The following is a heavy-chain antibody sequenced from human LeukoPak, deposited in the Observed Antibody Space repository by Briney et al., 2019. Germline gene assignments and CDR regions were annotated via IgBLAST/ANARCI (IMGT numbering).Heavy chain of an antibody. V-gene: IGHV3-43*02. Sequence: GGSLRLSCAASGFTFDDYAMHWVRQPPGKGLEWVSLISGDGGSTYYADSVKGRFTISRDNAENSLYLQMNSLRAEDTAVYYCARDRGGRSGLDDWGQGTLVTVSS. D-gene: IGHD2-15*01. J-gene: IGHJ4*02. CDR3: ARDRGGRSGLDD. CDR1: GFTFDDYA. CDR2: ISGDGGST.